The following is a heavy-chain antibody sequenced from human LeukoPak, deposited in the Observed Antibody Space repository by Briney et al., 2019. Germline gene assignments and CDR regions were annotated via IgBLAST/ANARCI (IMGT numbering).Heavy chain of an antibody. D-gene: IGHD3-10*01. Sequence: GGSLRLSCAASGFTFSSYAMHWVRQAPGRGLEYVSAISSDGRSTYYENSVKGRFTISRDNSKNTLYLQMGSLRAEDMAVYYCARGANYYGSGSYYNEPMNYWGQGTLVTVSS. CDR2: ISSDGRST. V-gene: IGHV3-64*01. J-gene: IGHJ4*02. CDR3: ARGANYYGSGSYYNEPMNY. CDR1: GFTFSSYA.